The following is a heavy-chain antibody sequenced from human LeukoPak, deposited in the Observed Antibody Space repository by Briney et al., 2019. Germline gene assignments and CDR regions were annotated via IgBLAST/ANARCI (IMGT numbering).Heavy chain of an antibody. CDR2: ISSSGSTI. Sequence: PGGSLRLSCAASGFTFSDYYMSWIRQAPGKGLEWVSYISSSGSTIYYADSVKGRFTISRDNAKNSLYLQMNSLRAEDTAVYYCARDPVYGDYASRFDYWGQGTLVTVSS. D-gene: IGHD4-17*01. CDR1: GFTFSDYY. CDR3: ARDPVYGDYASRFDY. J-gene: IGHJ4*02. V-gene: IGHV3-11*04.